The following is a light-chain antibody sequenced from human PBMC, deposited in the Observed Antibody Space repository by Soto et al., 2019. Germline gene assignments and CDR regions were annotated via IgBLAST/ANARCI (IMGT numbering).Light chain of an antibody. J-gene: IGKJ1*01. Sequence: DIQMTQSPSSLSASVGNRVTITCQSSQDIATYLNWYQQKPGKAPNLLIYDASNFETGVPSRFSGGGSGTHFTLTISNLQPEDIVTYYCQQYDNLPPTWTFGQGTKVDNK. CDR2: DAS. V-gene: IGKV1-33*01. CDR3: QQYDNLPPTWT. CDR1: QDIATY.